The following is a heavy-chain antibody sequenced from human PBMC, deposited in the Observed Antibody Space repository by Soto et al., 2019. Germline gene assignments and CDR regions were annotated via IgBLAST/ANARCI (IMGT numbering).Heavy chain of an antibody. Sequence: EVQLVESGGGLVQPGGSLRLSCAASGFTFSTYWMHWVRQAPGKGLVWVSRIKSDGSSTRYADSVKGRFTISRDNANNTLYLQMNSLRAEDTAVYYCARSPPIVGATWVVYSDYWGQGTLVTVSS. CDR1: GFTFSTYW. D-gene: IGHD1-26*01. J-gene: IGHJ4*02. CDR3: ARSPPIVGATWVVYSDY. V-gene: IGHV3-74*01. CDR2: IKSDGSST.